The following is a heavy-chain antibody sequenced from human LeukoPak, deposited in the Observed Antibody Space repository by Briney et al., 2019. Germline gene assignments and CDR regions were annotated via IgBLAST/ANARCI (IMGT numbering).Heavy chain of an antibody. D-gene: IGHD6-19*01. Sequence: PSETLSLTCTVSDYSISSGYYWGWIRQPPGGGLEWVGSIYHSGNSYYNPSLKSRVTVSVDTSKNHFSLKLRFVTAADTAMYYCASLPQWLVPDYWGQGTLVTVSS. J-gene: IGHJ4*02. CDR1: DYSISSGYY. CDR2: IYHSGNS. V-gene: IGHV4-38-2*02. CDR3: ASLPQWLVPDY.